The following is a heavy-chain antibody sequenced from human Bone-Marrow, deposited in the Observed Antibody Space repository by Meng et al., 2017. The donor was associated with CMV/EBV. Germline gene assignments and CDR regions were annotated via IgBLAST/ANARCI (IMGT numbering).Heavy chain of an antibody. V-gene: IGHV3-11*04. CDR1: GFTFSDYY. CDR2: ISSSGSTI. CDR3: ARYFGYGPAHYYGMDV. J-gene: IGHJ6*02. D-gene: IGHD3-10*01. Sequence: GESLKISCAASGFTFSDYYMSWIRQAPGKGLEWVSYISSSGSTIYYADSVKGRFTISRDNAKNSLYLQMNSLRAEDTAVYYCARYFGYGPAHYYGMDVWGQGTTVTVSS.